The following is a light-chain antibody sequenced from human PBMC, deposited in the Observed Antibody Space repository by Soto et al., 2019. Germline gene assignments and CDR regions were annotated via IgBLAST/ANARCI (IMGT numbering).Light chain of an antibody. Sequence: DIQMTQSPSSLSASVGDRVTITCRASQSITRYLNWYQQKPGKAPRLLIYGASTLQSGVSSRFSGSGSGTDFTLTIDSQQPEDFATYYCQQSASAPRTFGQGTKVEIK. CDR1: QSITRY. V-gene: IGKV1-39*01. CDR2: GAS. CDR3: QQSASAPRT. J-gene: IGKJ1*01.